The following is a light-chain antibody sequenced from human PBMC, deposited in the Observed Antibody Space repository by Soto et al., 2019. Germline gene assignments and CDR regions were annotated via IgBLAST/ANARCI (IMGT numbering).Light chain of an antibody. CDR1: QGIGDT. CDR2: DTS. CDR3: QRDNNWPLT. J-gene: IGKJ4*01. V-gene: IGKV3-15*01. Sequence: EVVMRQSPATLSVSPGAGATLSCRASQGIGDTLAWYQHKPGQTPRLLIYDTSTRATGVPARFSGSRSGTDFTLTITGLQSDDVAVYYCQRDNNWPLTFGGGTKVESK.